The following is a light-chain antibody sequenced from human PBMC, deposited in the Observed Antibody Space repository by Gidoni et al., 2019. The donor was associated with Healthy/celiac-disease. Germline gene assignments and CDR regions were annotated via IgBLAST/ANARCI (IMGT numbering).Light chain of an antibody. CDR2: GSS. J-gene: IGKJ4*01. CDR3: QQYNNWPPKA. Sequence: EIVMTTSPATLSVSPGERANLSCRASQNVSSNLAWYQQKHGQAPRLLIYGSSTRATGIPARFSGSGSGTEFTLTISSLQSEDFAVYYCQQYNNWPPKAFGGGTKVEIK. V-gene: IGKV3-15*01. CDR1: QNVSSN.